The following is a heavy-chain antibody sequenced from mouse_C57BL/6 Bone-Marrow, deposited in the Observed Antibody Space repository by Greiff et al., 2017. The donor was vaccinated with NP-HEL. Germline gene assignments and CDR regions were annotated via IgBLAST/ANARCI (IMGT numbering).Heavy chain of an antibody. D-gene: IGHD1-1*01. J-gene: IGHJ1*03. CDR2: IYPRSGNT. CDR3: ARYTTVVYFDV. V-gene: IGHV1-81*01. CDR1: GYTFTSYG. Sequence: QVQLQQSGAELARPGASVKLSCKASGYTFTSYGISWVKQRTGQGLEWIGEIYPRSGNTYYNEKFKGKATLTADKSSSTAYLELSSLTSEDSAVYFCARYTTVVYFDVWGTGTTVTVSS.